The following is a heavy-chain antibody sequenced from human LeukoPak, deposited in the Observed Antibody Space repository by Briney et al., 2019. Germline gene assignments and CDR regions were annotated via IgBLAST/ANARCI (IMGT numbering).Heavy chain of an antibody. CDR1: GFTLSSYE. D-gene: IGHD2-8*02. V-gene: IGHV3-23*01. J-gene: IGHJ4*02. CDR3: AKDKENTGGPFDY. Sequence: GGSLRLSCTASGFTLSSYEMSWIRQAPGKGLEWVSSIDYSGGSTYYADSVKGRFTISRDNSKNTLYLQMNSLRAEDTAVYYCAKDKENTGGPFDYWGQGTLVTVSS. CDR2: IDYSGGST.